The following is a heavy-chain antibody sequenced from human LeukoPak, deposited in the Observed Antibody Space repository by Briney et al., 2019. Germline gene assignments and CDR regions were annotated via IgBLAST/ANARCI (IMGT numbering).Heavy chain of an antibody. CDR1: GGTFSSYA. Sequence: ASVKVSCKASGGTFSSYAISWVRQAPGQGLEWMGGIIPTFGTANYAQKFQGRVTITTDESTSTAYMELSSLRSEDTAVYYCARSHFYGGNRLNYYYYMDVWGKGTTVTVSS. V-gene: IGHV1-69*05. D-gene: IGHD4-23*01. CDR3: ARSHFYGGNRLNYYYYMDV. CDR2: IIPTFGTA. J-gene: IGHJ6*03.